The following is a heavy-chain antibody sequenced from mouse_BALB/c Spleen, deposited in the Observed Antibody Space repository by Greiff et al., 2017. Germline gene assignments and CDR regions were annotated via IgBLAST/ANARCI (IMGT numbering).Heavy chain of an antibody. D-gene: IGHD2-4*01. CDR2: IRNKANGYTT. V-gene: IGHV7-3*02. J-gene: IGHJ3*01. CDR1: GFTFTDYY. CDR3: AREGDYEGFAY. Sequence: EVKLMESGGGLVQPGGSLRLSCATSGFTFTDYYMSWVRQPPGKALEWLGFIRNKANGYTTEYSASVKGRFTISRDNSQSILYLQMNTLRAEDSATYYCAREGDYEGFAYWGQGTLVTVSA.